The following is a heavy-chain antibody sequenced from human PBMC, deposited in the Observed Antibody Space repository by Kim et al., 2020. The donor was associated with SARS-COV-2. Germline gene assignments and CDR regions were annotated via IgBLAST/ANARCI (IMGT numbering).Heavy chain of an antibody. Sequence: SETLSLTCTVSGGSISSGGYYWSWIRQHPGKGLEWIGYIYYSGSTYYNPYLKSRVTISVDTSKNQFSLKLSSVTAADTAVYYCARVWPRFGELSLFDYWGQGTLVTVSS. V-gene: IGHV4-31*03. D-gene: IGHD3-10*01. CDR3: ARVWPRFGELSLFDY. CDR1: GGSISSGGYY. CDR2: IYYSGST. J-gene: IGHJ4*02.